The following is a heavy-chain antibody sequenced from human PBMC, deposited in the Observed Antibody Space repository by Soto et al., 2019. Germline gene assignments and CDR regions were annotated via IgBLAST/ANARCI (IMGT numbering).Heavy chain of an antibody. D-gene: IGHD5-18*01. V-gene: IGHV4-59*01. Sequence: PSETLSLTCTVSGVSISSYYWSWIRQPPGKGLEWIGYIYYSGSTNYNPSLKSRVTISVDTSKNQFSLKLSSVTAADTAVYYCARRYGKNAFDIWGQGTMVTVS. CDR3: ARRYGKNAFDI. J-gene: IGHJ3*02. CDR2: IYYSGST. CDR1: GVSISSYY.